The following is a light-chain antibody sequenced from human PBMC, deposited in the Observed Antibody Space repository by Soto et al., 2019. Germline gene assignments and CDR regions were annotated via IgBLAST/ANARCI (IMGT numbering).Light chain of an antibody. J-gene: IGKJ1*01. CDR3: QQYDGSPIT. Sequence: EIVLTQSPGTLSLSPGERATLSCRASQTVSRSYLAWYQQKPGQAPRLLIYSTSRRATGIPDRFSGGGSGTDFTPAISRLEPEDFALYYCQQYDGSPITFGQGTKVDIK. CDR1: QTVSRSY. CDR2: STS. V-gene: IGKV3-20*01.